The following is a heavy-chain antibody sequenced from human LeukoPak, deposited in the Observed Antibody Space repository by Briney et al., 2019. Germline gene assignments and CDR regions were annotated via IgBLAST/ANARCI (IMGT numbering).Heavy chain of an antibody. CDR3: AKRGSVGPLGPFDT. Sequence: GGSLRLSCAASGFTFSSYAMSWVRQAPGKGLEWVSGISSNGASTYYVDSVKGRFTISRDNSKNTLFLQMNSLRAEDTAVYYCAKRGSVGPLGPFDTGGQEPLFTVSS. CDR1: GFTFSSYA. CDR2: ISSNGAST. D-gene: IGHD2-15*01. J-gene: IGHJ4*02. V-gene: IGHV3-23*01.